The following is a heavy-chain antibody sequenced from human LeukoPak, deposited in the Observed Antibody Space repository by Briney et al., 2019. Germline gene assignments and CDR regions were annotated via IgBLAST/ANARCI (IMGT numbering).Heavy chain of an antibody. CDR1: GVTFSSYG. V-gene: IGHV3-23*01. J-gene: IGHJ4*02. CDR2: ISGSGGSP. CDR3: AKGMSGGSFSPFDY. Sequence: GGSLRLSCAASGVTFSSYGMSWVRQAAGKGLEWVSGISGSGGSPYYAESVKGRFNIFRDNPKNTLYLQMNSLRAEDTAVYYCAKGMSGGSFSPFDYWGQGTLVTVSS. D-gene: IGHD2-15*01.